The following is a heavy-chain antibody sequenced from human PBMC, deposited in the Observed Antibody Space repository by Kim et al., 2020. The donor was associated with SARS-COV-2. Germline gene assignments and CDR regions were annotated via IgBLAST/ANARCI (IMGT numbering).Heavy chain of an antibody. J-gene: IGHJ4*02. CDR2: IYYSGST. V-gene: IGHV4-61*01. CDR3: ARWGQGSGWYAPVAGGFDY. CDR1: GGSVSSGSYY. Sequence: SETLSLTCTVSGGSVSSGSYYWSWIRQPPGKGLEWIGYIYYSGSTNYNPSLKSRVTISVDTSKNQFSLKLSSVTAADTAVYYCARWGQGSGWYAPVAGGFDYWGQGTLVTVSS. D-gene: IGHD6-19*01.